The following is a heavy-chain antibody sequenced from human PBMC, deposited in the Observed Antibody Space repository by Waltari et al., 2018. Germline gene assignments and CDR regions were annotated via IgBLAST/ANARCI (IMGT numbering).Heavy chain of an antibody. CDR3: ARFGLALDL. CDR1: GGSISSHY. V-gene: IGHV3-53*04. Sequence: VQLQESGPGLVKPSETLSLTCTVSGGSISSHYWSWIRQPPGKGLEWVSVIYSGGRTDFGDSVKGRFTMSRDDSKNTVYLQMNSLRPEDTALYYCARFGLALDLWGQGTMVTVSS. CDR2: IYSGGRT. D-gene: IGHD3-16*01. J-gene: IGHJ3*01.